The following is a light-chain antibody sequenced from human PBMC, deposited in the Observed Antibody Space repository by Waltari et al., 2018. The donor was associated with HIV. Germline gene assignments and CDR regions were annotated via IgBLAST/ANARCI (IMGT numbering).Light chain of an antibody. Sequence: QSVLTQPPSASGSPGQRVTISCSGSSFNIVINSVYLHQPPPGTAPTLLLYRNKQRPSGVPDRFSGSKSGTSASLAISGLRSEDEADYYCAVWGDSLNSYVFGTGTEVTVL. CDR3: AVWGDSLNSYV. CDR1: SFNIVINS. V-gene: IGLV1-47*01. CDR2: RNK. J-gene: IGLJ1*01.